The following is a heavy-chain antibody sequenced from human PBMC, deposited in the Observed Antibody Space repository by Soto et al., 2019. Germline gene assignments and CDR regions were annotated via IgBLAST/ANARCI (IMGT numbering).Heavy chain of an antibody. D-gene: IGHD1-1*01. CDR3: ARTGGYNWVYYYYGMDV. Sequence: SETLSLACTVSGGYISSYYWSWIRQPPGKGLEWIGYIYYSGSTNYNPSLKSRVTISVDTSKNQFSLKLSSVTAADTAVYYCARTGGYNWVYYYYGMDVWGQGTTVTVSS. CDR1: GGYISSYY. J-gene: IGHJ6*02. CDR2: IYYSGST. V-gene: IGHV4-59*01.